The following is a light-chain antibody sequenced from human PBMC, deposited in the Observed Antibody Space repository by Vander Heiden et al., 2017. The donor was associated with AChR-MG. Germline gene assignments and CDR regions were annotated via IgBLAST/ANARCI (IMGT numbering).Light chain of an antibody. Sequence: DIQMTQSPSSVSASVGDRVKITCRASQGIGSWLAWYQQKPGKAPKLLIYGASNWQSRVPARFTGGGPGTDFTLTIARLQPEDSATYYCQQANSFPITFGQGTRLEIK. CDR2: GAS. V-gene: IGKV1-12*01. CDR3: QQANSFPIT. J-gene: IGKJ5*01. CDR1: QGIGSW.